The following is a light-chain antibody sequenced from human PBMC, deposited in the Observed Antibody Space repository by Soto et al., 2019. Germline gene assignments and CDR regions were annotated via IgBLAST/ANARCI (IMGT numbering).Light chain of an antibody. Sequence: QSALTQPASVSGSPGQSITISCTGTSSDVGTYNFVSWYRQHPVKAPIHIIFDVSSRPSGISNRFSGSKSGNTASLTISGVQAEDEADYYCSSYANSDTVIFGGGTKLTVL. CDR1: SSDVGTYNF. J-gene: IGLJ2*01. CDR3: SSYANSDTVI. V-gene: IGLV2-14*01. CDR2: DVS.